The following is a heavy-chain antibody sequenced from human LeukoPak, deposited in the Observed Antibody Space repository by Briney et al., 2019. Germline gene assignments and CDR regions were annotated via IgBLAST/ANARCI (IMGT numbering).Heavy chain of an antibody. J-gene: IGHJ3*02. D-gene: IGHD3-10*01. Sequence: SETLSLTCTVSGGSFGGSQYWGWFRQAPGKGLEWIGSTYTNGRTFYNPSLASRLTTSVDTSTNQISLRLTSATVADTAVYYCAKDRGAGAFDIWGQGTMVTVSS. CDR2: TYTNGRT. CDR3: AKDRGAGAFDI. V-gene: IGHV4-39*07. CDR1: GGSFGGSQY.